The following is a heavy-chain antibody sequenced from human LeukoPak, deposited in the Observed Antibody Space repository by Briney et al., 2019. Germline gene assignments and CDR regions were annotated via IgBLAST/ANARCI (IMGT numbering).Heavy chain of an antibody. CDR3: ARSGSLTGYYLWFDP. CDR1: GFTFSDYY. Sequence: GGSLRLSCAASGFTFSDYYMSWIRQAPGKGLEWVSYISSSSSYTNYADSVKGRFTISRDNAKNSLYLQMNGLRAEDTAVYYCARSGSLTGYYLWFDPWGQGTLVTVSS. CDR2: ISSSSSYT. D-gene: IGHD3-9*01. V-gene: IGHV3-11*06. J-gene: IGHJ5*02.